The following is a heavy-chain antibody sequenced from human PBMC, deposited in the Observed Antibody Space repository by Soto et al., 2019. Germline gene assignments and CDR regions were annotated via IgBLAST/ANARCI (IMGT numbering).Heavy chain of an antibody. V-gene: IGHV3-33*01. CDR2: IWYDGSNT. J-gene: IGHJ4*02. CDR1: GFTFSIYA. Sequence: QVQLVESGGGVVQPGRSLRLSCAASGFTFSIYAMHWVRQAPGKGLEWVAVIWYDGSNTFYVDSVKGRFTISRDNSADTLYLQMNSLRAEDTGVYYCARTTVTGATGNFDHWGQGTLVTVSS. D-gene: IGHD1-1*01. CDR3: ARTTVTGATGNFDH.